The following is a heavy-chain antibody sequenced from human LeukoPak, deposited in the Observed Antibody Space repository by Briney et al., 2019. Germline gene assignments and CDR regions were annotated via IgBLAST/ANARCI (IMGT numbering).Heavy chain of an antibody. Sequence: NPSETLSLTCTVSGGSISSYYWSWIRQPPGKGLEWIGEINHSGSTNYNPSLKSRVTISVDTSKNQFSLKLSSVTAADTAVYYCARTITMVRGVIYRHWGQGTLVTVSS. V-gene: IGHV4-34*01. CDR1: GGSISSYY. CDR3: ARTITMVRGVIYRH. J-gene: IGHJ1*01. CDR2: INHSGST. D-gene: IGHD3-10*01.